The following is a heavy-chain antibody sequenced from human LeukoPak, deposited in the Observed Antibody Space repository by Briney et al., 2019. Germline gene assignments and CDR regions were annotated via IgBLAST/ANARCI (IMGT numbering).Heavy chain of an antibody. CDR3: ARDQARGTTPFRAFDT. J-gene: IGHJ3*02. Sequence: EASVKVSCKASGYTFTGYYMHWVRQAPGQGLEWMGWINPNSGGTNYAQKFQGRVTMTRDTSISTAYMELSRLRSDDTAVYYCARDQARGTTPFRAFDTWGQGTMVTVSS. CDR1: GYTFTGYY. CDR2: INPNSGGT. V-gene: IGHV1-2*02. D-gene: IGHD1-14*01.